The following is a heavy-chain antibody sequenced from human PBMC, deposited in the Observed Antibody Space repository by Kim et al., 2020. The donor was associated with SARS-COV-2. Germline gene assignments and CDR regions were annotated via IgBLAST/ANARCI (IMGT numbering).Heavy chain of an antibody. V-gene: IGHV3-23*01. D-gene: IGHD3-22*01. J-gene: IGHJ4*02. CDR3: AKDRMTYYDSSGSADY. Sequence: SVKGRFTISRDNSRNTLYLQMNSLRAEDTAIYYCAKDRMTYYDSSGSADYWGQGTLVTVSS.